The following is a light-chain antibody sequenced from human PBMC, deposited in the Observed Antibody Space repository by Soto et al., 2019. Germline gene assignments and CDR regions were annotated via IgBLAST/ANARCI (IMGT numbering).Light chain of an antibody. J-gene: IGKJ1*01. V-gene: IGKV1-5*01. CDR1: QSISNR. CDR2: DAS. Sequence: DIQMTQYPTTLAASVGDRVTIPSRASQSISNRLAWYQQKPGKAPKVLIYDASSLESGVPSRFSGSGSATEFILTISSLQPDDFATYHCQHYGGVWTFGQGTKVDIK. CDR3: QHYGGVWT.